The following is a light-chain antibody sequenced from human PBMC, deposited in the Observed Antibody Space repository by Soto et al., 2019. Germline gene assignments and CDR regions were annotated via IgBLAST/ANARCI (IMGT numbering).Light chain of an antibody. V-gene: IGKV3-20*01. CDR3: QQYGGSPWT. J-gene: IGKJ1*01. Sequence: EIVLTQSPGTLSLSPGERATLSCRASQSVRSNYLAWYQQKPGQAPRLLIYTTSSRATGIPERFSGSGSGTDSTLTISRLEPEDFAVYYCQQYGGSPWTFGQGTKVEIK. CDR1: QSVRSNY. CDR2: TTS.